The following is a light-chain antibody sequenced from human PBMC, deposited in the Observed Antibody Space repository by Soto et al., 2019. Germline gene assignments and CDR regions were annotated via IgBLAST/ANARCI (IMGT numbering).Light chain of an antibody. Sequence: DIQMTQSPSTLSASVGDRVTITCRASQSINSWLAWYQQKPGKAPKLRIYKSSSLESGVPSKFSGSGSGTEFTLTISSLQPDDIATYYCQQYNSYPYTFGQGTKLEI. CDR2: KSS. V-gene: IGKV1-5*03. CDR3: QQYNSYPYT. J-gene: IGKJ2*01. CDR1: QSINSW.